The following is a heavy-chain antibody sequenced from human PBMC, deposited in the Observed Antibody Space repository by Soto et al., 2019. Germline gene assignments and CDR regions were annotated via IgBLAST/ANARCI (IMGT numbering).Heavy chain of an antibody. J-gene: IGHJ4*02. D-gene: IGHD4-17*01. Sequence: PSVKVSCKASGGTFSSYAISWVRQAPGQGLEWMGGIIPIFGTANYAQKFQGRVTITADESTSTAYMELSSLRSEDTAVYYCATMTTVTTYYFDYWGQGTLVTVSS. CDR3: ATMTTVTTYYFDY. CDR2: IIPIFGTA. CDR1: GGTFSSYA. V-gene: IGHV1-69*13.